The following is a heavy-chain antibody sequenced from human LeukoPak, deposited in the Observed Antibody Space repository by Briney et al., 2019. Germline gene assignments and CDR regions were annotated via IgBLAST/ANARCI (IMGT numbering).Heavy chain of an antibody. V-gene: IGHV3-30*04. Sequence: GGSLRLSCAASGFTFSGFAMHWVRQAPGKGLEWVAAISHDGSNEDYADSVKGRFTISRDNSKNTLFLQMNSLRLEDTAVYYCASGGRHSSSWYPVNYWGQGTLVTVSS. CDR2: ISHDGSNE. CDR3: ASGGRHSSSWYPVNY. D-gene: IGHD6-13*01. J-gene: IGHJ4*02. CDR1: GFTFSGFA.